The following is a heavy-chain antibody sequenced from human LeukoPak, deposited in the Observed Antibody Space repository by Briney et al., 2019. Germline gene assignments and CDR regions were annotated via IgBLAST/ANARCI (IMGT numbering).Heavy chain of an antibody. CDR2: INPNSGDT. Sequence: ASVKVSCRASGYTFTGYYMHWVRQAPGQGLEWMGWINPNSGDTHYPQRFQGRVTLTSDTSISTAYMELSRLSPDDTAFYYCARDLRGNSMSFDYWGQGTLVTVSS. CDR1: GYTFTGYY. CDR3: ARDLRGNSMSFDY. V-gene: IGHV1-2*02. D-gene: IGHD4-23*01. J-gene: IGHJ4*02.